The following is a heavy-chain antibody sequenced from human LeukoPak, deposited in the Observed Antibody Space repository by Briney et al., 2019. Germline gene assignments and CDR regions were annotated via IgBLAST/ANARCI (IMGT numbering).Heavy chain of an antibody. J-gene: IGHJ4*02. CDR3: PKDPGPYCDYYFDY. Sequence: PGGSLRLSCAASGFTLSSYAMSWARQAPGKGLEWVSAISGSGGSTYYADSVKGRFTISRDNSKKTLYLQMNSLRAEDTAVYYCPKDPGPYCDYYFDYWGQGTLVTVPS. D-gene: IGHD4-17*01. CDR1: GFTLSSYA. V-gene: IGHV3-23*01. CDR2: ISGSGGST.